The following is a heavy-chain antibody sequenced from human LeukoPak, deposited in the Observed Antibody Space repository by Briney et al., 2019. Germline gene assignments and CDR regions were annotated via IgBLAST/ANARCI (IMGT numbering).Heavy chain of an antibody. V-gene: IGHV4-31*03. Sequence: SQTLSLTCTVSGGSISSGGYYWSWIRQHPGKGLEWIGYIYYSGSTYYNPSLKSRVTISVDTSKNQFSLKLSSVTAADTAVYYCPRGSYDYFDYWGQGTLVTVSS. J-gene: IGHJ4*02. D-gene: IGHD3-16*01. CDR1: GGSISSGGYY. CDR3: PRGSYDYFDY. CDR2: IYYSGST.